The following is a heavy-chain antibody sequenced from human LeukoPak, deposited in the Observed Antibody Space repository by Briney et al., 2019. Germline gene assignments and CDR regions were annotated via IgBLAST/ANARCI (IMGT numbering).Heavy chain of an antibody. CDR3: ARSMYANWEIYFDY. J-gene: IGHJ4*02. CDR2: INHSGST. V-gene: IGHV4-34*01. Sequence: PSETLSLXCAVYGGSFSGYYWSWIRQPPGKGLEWIGEINHSGSTNYNPSLKSRVTISVDTSKNQFSLKLSSVTAADTAVYYCARSMYANWEIYFDYWGQGTLVTVSS. D-gene: IGHD2-8*01. CDR1: GGSFSGYY.